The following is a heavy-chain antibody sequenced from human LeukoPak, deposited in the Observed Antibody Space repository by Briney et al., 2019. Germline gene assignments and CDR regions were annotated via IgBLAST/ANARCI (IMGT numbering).Heavy chain of an antibody. J-gene: IGHJ4*02. Sequence: GGSPRLSCAASGFTFSTYWMHWVRQAPGKGLVWVSRITPDGSGTIYADSVKGRFTISRDNAKNTLYLQMNSLRAEDTAVYYCARDYSLWWLTNWGQGTLVTVSS. CDR1: GFTFSTYW. CDR3: ARDYSLWWLTN. D-gene: IGHD2-21*01. CDR2: ITPDGSGT. V-gene: IGHV3-74*01.